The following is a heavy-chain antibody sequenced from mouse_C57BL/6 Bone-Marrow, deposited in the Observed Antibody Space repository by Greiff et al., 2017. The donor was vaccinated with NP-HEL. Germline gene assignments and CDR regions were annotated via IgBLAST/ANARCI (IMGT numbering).Heavy chain of an antibody. Sequence: VQLKESGPELVKPGDSVKISCKASGYSFTGYFMNWVMQSHGKSLEWIGRINPSNGDTFYNQKFKGKATLTVDKSSSKAHMELRSLTSEDSAVYYCAREGAAIYYDYLFAYWGQGTLVTVSA. CDR1: GYSFTGYF. D-gene: IGHD2-4*01. V-gene: IGHV1-20*01. J-gene: IGHJ3*01. CDR3: AREGAAIYYDYLFAY. CDR2: INPSNGDT.